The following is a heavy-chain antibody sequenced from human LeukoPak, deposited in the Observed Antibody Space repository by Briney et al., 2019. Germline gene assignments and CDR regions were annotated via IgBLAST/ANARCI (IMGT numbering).Heavy chain of an antibody. CDR1: GSSISSYY. D-gene: IGHD5-18*01. J-gene: IGHJ4*02. Sequence: PSETLSLTCTVSGSSISSYYWSWIRQPPGKGLEWIGYIYNSGSTNYNPSLKSRVTISVDTSKNKFSLKLSSVTAADTAVYYCARGGYSYGYDDDFDYWGQGTLVTVSS. V-gene: IGHV4-59*01. CDR2: IYNSGST. CDR3: ARGGYSYGYDDDFDY.